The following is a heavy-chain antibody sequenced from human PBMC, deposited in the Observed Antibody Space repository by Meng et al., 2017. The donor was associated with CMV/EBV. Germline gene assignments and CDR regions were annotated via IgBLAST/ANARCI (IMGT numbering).Heavy chain of an antibody. V-gene: IGHV3-23*01. CDR2: ISGSGGST. CDR1: GFTFSSYA. CDR3: AKVMGIVGATTTYYYGMDV. D-gene: IGHD1-26*01. J-gene: IGHJ6*02. Sequence: GESLKISCAASGFTFSSYAMSWVRQAPGKGLEWVSAISGSGGSTYYADSVKGRFTISRDNSKNTLYLQMNSLRAEDTAVYYCAKVMGIVGATTTYYYGMDVWGQGTTVTVSS.